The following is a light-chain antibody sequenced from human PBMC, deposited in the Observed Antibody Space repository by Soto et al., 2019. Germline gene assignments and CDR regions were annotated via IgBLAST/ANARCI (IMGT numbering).Light chain of an antibody. CDR2: DVS. J-gene: IGLJ2*01. CDR1: SSDVGGYNY. V-gene: IGLV2-11*01. CDR3: CSYAGGYTSVV. Sequence: QSALTQPRSVSGSPGQSVTISCTGTSSDVGGYNYVSWYQQHPGKAPKLMIYDVSERPSGVPDRFSGSKSGNTASLTISGLQPEEEADYYCCSYAGGYTSVVFGGGTKLTVL.